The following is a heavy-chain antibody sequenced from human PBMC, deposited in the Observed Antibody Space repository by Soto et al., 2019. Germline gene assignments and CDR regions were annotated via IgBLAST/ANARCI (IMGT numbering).Heavy chain of an antibody. J-gene: IGHJ1*01. D-gene: IGHD6-19*01. CDR2: ISWDGGST. CDR1: GFTFDDYA. CDR3: AKAPAVAGTSYFQH. Sequence: PGGSLRLSCAASGFTFDDYAMHWVRQAPGRGLEWVSLISWDGGSTYYADSVKGRFTISRDNSKNSLYLQMNSLRAEDTALYYCAKAPAVAGTSYFQHWGQGTLVTVSS. V-gene: IGHV3-43D*04.